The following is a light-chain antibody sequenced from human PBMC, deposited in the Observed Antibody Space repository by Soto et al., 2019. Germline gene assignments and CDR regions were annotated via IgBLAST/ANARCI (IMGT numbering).Light chain of an antibody. CDR3: QQYNNWPSMYT. CDR1: QSVSSN. V-gene: IGKV3-15*01. J-gene: IGKJ2*01. Sequence: RVMTQSPATLSVSPGERATLSCRASQSVSSNLAWYQQKPGQAPRLLIYGASIRATGVPARFSGSGSETDFTLTISSLQSEDFAIYYCQQYNNWPSMYTFGQGTKLEIK. CDR2: GAS.